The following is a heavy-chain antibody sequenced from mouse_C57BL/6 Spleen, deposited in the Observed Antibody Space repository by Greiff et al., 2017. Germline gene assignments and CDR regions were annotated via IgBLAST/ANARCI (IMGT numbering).Heavy chain of an antibody. J-gene: IGHJ3*01. CDR2: ISNGGGST. CDR1: GFTFSDYY. CDR3: ARHLYDGYYGGFAY. Sequence: DVQLQESGGGLVQPGGSLKLSCAASGFTFSDYYMYWVRQTPEKRLEWVAYISNGGGSTYYPDTVKGRFTISRDNAKNTLYLQMSRLKSEDTAMYYCARHLYDGYYGGFAYWGQGTLVTVSA. D-gene: IGHD2-3*01. V-gene: IGHV5-12*01.